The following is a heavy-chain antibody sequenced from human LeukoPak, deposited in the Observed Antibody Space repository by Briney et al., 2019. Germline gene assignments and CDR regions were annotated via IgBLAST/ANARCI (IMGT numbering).Heavy chain of an antibody. Sequence: ASVKVSCTASGYTFTGYYMHWVRQAPGQGLEWMGWINPNSGGTNYAQKFQGRVTMTRDTSISTAYMELSRLRSDDTAVYYCARDMNYSGWKSYYYYGMDVWGQGTTVTVSS. V-gene: IGHV1-2*02. D-gene: IGHD6-19*01. J-gene: IGHJ6*02. CDR2: INPNSGGT. CDR1: GYTFTGYY. CDR3: ARDMNYSGWKSYYYYGMDV.